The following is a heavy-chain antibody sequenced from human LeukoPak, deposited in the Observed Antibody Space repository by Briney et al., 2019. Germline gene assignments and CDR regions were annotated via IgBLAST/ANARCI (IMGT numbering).Heavy chain of an antibody. Sequence: PGGSLRLSCAASGFTFSDYYMSWIRQAPGKGLEWLAYISNSGDTRKYADSVTGRFTISRDNAKNSVFLQMNSLRAEDSGVYYCARALIAVAGTGEFDYWGQGTLVTVSS. CDR1: GFTFSDYY. D-gene: IGHD6-19*01. J-gene: IGHJ4*02. CDR3: ARALIAVAGTGEFDY. V-gene: IGHV3-11*01. CDR2: ISNSGDTR.